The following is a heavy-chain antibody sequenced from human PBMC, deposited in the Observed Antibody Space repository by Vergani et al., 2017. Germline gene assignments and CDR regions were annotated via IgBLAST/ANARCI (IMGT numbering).Heavy chain of an antibody. D-gene: IGHD3-22*01. CDR1: GVTFSTYA. J-gene: IGHJ4*02. CDR3: AVPQGTSAYYYGGFDY. V-gene: IGHV3-23*01. CDR2: ISSDGGST. Sequence: EVQLLESGGGLVQPGGTLRLSCAASGVTFSTYAMTWVRQAPGKRLEWVSTISSDGGSTYYADSVKGRFTISRDNSKNTLSLQMNSLTAEETAIYYCAVPQGTSAYYYGGFDYWGQGILVTVSS.